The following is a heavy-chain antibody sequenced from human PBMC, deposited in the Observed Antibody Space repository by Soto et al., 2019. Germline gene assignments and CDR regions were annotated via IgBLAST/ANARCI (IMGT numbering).Heavy chain of an antibody. V-gene: IGHV4-59*08. Sequence: QVQLQESGPGLVKPSETLSLTCTVSGGSISSYYWSWIRQPPGKGLEWIGNIYYSGSTNYNPSLKSRVTISVDTSKNQFSLKLSSVTAVDTAVYYCARHYCSGGSCRSYFDYWGQGTLVTVSS. D-gene: IGHD2-15*01. CDR2: IYYSGST. CDR1: GGSISSYY. CDR3: ARHYCSGGSCRSYFDY. J-gene: IGHJ4*02.